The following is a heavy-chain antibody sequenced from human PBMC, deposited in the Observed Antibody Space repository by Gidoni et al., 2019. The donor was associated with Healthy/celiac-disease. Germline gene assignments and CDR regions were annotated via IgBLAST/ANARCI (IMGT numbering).Heavy chain of an antibody. CDR1: GFPFSDYD. CDR3: ARNPGIAAAGGWFDP. D-gene: IGHD6-13*01. V-gene: IGHV3-11*06. J-gene: IGHJ5*02. CDR2: SSSSSSYT. Sequence: QVQLVESGGGLVKPGGSLSLSCPDSGFPFSDYDMSWIRQAPGKGLEWVSYSSSSSSYTNYADSVKGRFTISRDNAKNSLYLQMNSLRAEDTAVYYCARNPGIAAAGGWFDPWGQETLVTVSS.